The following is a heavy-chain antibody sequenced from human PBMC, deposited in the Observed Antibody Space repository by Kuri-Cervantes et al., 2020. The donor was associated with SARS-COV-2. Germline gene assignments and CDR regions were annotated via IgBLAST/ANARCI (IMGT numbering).Heavy chain of an antibody. CDR1: GFTFSNAW. Sequence: GESLKISCAASGFTFSNAWMSWVRQAPGKGLEWVGRIKSKTDGGTTDYAAPVKGRFTISRDNAKNSLYLQMNSLRAEDTAVYYCARGLGVPAPEYMDVWGKGTTVTVSS. V-gene: IGHV3-15*01. J-gene: IGHJ6*03. CDR2: IKSKTDGGTT. D-gene: IGHD2-2*01. CDR3: ARGLGVPAPEYMDV.